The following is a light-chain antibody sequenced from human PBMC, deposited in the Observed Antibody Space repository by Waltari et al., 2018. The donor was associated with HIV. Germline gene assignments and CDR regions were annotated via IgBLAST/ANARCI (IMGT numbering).Light chain of an antibody. V-gene: IGKV1-12*01. CDR1: QNIRTS. J-gene: IGKJ4*01. CDR3: QQANSFPHT. Sequence: DIQMTQSPSFLSASVGDRVSITCRASQNIRTSLAWYQRGPGEAPSLLIYEASRLQGGVPSRFSGSGSGTSFILNIDKLQAEDFAMYYCQQANSFPHTFGGGT. CDR2: EAS.